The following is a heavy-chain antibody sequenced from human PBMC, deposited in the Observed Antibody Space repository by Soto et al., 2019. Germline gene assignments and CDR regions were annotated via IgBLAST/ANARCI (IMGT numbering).Heavy chain of an antibody. CDR1: GYTLTELS. CDR2: FDPEDGET. CDR3: ATGIIVVAAQDY. V-gene: IGHV1-24*01. J-gene: IGHJ4*02. D-gene: IGHD2-15*01. Sequence: ASVKVSCKVSGYTLTELSMHWVRQAPGKGLEWMGGFDPEDGETIYAQKFQGRVTMTEDTSTDTAYMELSSLRSEDTAVYYCATGIIVVAAQDYWGQGTLVTVSS.